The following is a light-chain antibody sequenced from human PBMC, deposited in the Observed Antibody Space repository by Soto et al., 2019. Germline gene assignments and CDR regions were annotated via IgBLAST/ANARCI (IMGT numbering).Light chain of an antibody. CDR2: GIS. CDR1: QSVRNN. Sequence: EIVMTQSPATLSVSPGERATLSCRASQSVRNNYLAWYQQKPGQAPRLLIYGISTRATGIPARFSGSGSGTEFTLTINGLQSEDFAVYYCQHYSDWPLTFGGGTKVEIK. CDR3: QHYSDWPLT. J-gene: IGKJ4*01. V-gene: IGKV3-15*01.